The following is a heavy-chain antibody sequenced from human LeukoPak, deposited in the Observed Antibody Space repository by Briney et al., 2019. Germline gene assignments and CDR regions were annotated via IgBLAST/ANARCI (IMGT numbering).Heavy chain of an antibody. J-gene: IGHJ6*02. CDR3: AKAPPAATNYYYGMDV. CDR2: VSGRGDAT. Sequence: GGSLRLSCAASGFTFNNYAMTWVRQAPGKGLEWVSAVSGRGDATYYADSVKGRFTISRDDSKDTLYLQMNSLRAEDTAVYHCAKAPPAATNYYYGMDVWGQGTTVTVSS. D-gene: IGHD2-15*01. CDR1: GFTFNNYA. V-gene: IGHV3-23*01.